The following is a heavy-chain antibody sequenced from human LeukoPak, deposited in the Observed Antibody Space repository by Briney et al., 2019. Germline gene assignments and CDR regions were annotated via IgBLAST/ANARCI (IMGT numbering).Heavy chain of an antibody. V-gene: IGHV3-15*01. CDR1: GFTFNDAW. D-gene: IGHD6-13*01. Sequence: GGSLRPSCAASGFTFNDAWMSWVRQVPGKGLEWVGRVKSKTDGGTIDYAAPVKGRFTISRDDSKNTVYLQMNSLKTEDTAVYYCATDPQQLGYWGQGTLVTVSS. CDR2: VKSKTDGGTI. CDR3: ATDPQQLGY. J-gene: IGHJ4*02.